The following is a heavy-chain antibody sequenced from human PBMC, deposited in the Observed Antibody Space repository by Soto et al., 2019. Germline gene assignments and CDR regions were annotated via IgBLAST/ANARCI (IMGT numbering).Heavy chain of an antibody. CDR3: ARGVTAGRGPIIIVYYFDY. CDR2: IYHTGGT. J-gene: IGHJ4*02. D-gene: IGHD3-10*01. V-gene: IGHV4-4*02. Sequence: SETLSLTCAVSGGSISSDYWWIWVRQAPGKGLEWIGEIYHTGGTNSNPSLESRVTISVDKSKNQFSLKLNSLTAADTAVYYCARGVTAGRGPIIIVYYFDYWGQGTLVTVSS. CDR1: GGSISSDYW.